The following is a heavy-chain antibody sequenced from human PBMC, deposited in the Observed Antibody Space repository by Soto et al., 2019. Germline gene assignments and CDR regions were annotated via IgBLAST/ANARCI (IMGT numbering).Heavy chain of an antibody. CDR3: AKGGASYTSCWYAN. CDR1: GFSFSNYA. V-gene: IGHV3-23*01. D-gene: IGHD6-13*01. J-gene: IGHJ4*02. Sequence: GGSLRLSCAAPGFSFSNYAMHWVRQAPGKGLEWVSTIKDSGDSTYYLDSVRGRFTISRDYSRNTLYLQMTSLRAEDTALYHCAKGGASYTSCWYANWGQGILVTVSS. CDR2: IKDSGDST.